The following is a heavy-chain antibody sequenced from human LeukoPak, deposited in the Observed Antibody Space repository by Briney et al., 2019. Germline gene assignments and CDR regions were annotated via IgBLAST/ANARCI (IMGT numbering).Heavy chain of an antibody. D-gene: IGHD3-3*01. CDR1: GFTVSSNY. J-gene: IGHJ4*02. V-gene: IGHV3-53*04. Sequence: QSGGSLRLSCAASGFTVSSNYMSWVRQAPGKGLEWVSVIYSGGSTYYADSVKGRFTISRHNSKNTLYLQMNSLRAEDTAVYYCARDAPERFLEWLIYWGQGTLVTVSS. CDR2: IYSGGST. CDR3: ARDAPERFLEWLIY.